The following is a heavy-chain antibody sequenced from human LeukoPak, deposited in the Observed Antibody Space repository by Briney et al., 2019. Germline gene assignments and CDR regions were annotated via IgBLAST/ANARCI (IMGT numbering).Heavy chain of an antibody. D-gene: IGHD2-15*01. CDR1: GFTFSDYY. J-gene: IGHJ4*02. CDR2: IPSTSSYT. Sequence: GGSLRLSCVASGFTFSDYYMSWIRQAPGKGLEWVSYIPSTSSYTSYADSVKGRFTISRDNAKNSLYLQMNSLRAEDTAVYYCAREGVVVVAANVFYYFDYWGQGTLVTVSS. CDR3: AREGVVVVAANVFYYFDY. V-gene: IGHV3-11*05.